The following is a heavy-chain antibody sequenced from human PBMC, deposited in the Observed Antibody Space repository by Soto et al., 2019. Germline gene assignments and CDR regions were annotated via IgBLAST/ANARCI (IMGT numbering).Heavy chain of an antibody. V-gene: IGHV3-33*01. D-gene: IGHD3-10*01. Sequence: GGSLRLSCAASGFTFSSYGMHWVRQAPGKGLEWVAVIWYDGSNKYYADSVKGRFTISRDNSKNTLYLQMNSLRAEDTAVYYCARDKNRFGELYFDYWGQGTLVTVSS. CDR1: GFTFSSYG. CDR2: IWYDGSNK. CDR3: ARDKNRFGELYFDY. J-gene: IGHJ4*02.